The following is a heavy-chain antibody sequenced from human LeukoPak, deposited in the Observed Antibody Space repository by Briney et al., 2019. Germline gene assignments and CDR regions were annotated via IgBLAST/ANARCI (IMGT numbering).Heavy chain of an antibody. Sequence: GASVKVSCKVSGYTLTELSMHWVRQAPGKGLEWMGGFDPEDGETIYAQKFQGRVTMTEDTSTDTAYMELSSLRSEDTAVYYCATATKYDFWSNWFDPWGQGTLVTVSS. CDR1: GYTLTELS. CDR3: ATATKYDFWSNWFDP. J-gene: IGHJ5*02. V-gene: IGHV1-24*01. CDR2: FDPEDGET. D-gene: IGHD3-3*01.